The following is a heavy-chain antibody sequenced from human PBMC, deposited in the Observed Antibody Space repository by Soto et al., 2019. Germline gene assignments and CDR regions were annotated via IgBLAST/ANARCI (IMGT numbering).Heavy chain of an antibody. D-gene: IGHD6-13*01. CDR1: GGTFSSYA. CDR3: AGRIAAVGYAFDI. Sequence: LVKLSCKTSGGTFSSYAIGWVRQAPGQGVARTGLINPSSGVTNYARKFQGRVTMPSDTSIRTAHMELSRLRSHDTAVYYCAGRIAAVGYAFDICGQGTMVTVSS. J-gene: IGHJ3*02. CDR2: INPSSGVT. V-gene: IGHV1-2*02.